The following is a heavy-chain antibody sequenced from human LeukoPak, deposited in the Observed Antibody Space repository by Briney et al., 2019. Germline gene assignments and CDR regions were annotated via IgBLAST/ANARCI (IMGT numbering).Heavy chain of an antibody. D-gene: IGHD6-19*01. V-gene: IGHV4-61*02. J-gene: IGHJ4*02. CDR2: IYTSGST. CDR1: GGSISSSSYY. Sequence: SETLSLTCTVSGGSISSSSYYWSWIRQPAGKGLEWIGRIYTSGSTNYNPSLKSRVTMSVDTSKNQFSLKLSSVTAADTAVYYCARDRSGWYGVYWGQGTLVTVSS. CDR3: ARDRSGWYGVY.